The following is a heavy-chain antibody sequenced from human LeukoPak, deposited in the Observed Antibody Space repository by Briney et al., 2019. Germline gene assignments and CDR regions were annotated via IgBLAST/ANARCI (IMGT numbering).Heavy chain of an antibody. J-gene: IGHJ3*02. Sequence: PGGSLGLSCGASGFRLGSYSMDWVRQAPGKGLEWVSHINSGSYTIYYADSVKGRFTISRDNAGNSLYLQMSSLRDEDTAVYYCARVLLERPGIDSFDMWGQGTMVTVSS. CDR1: GFRLGSYS. CDR2: INSGSYTI. V-gene: IGHV3-48*02. D-gene: IGHD1-1*01. CDR3: ARVLLERPGIDSFDM.